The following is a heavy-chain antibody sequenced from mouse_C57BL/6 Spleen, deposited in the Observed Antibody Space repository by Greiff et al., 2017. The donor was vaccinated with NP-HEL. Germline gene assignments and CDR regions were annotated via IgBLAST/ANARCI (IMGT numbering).Heavy chain of an antibody. CDR2: IDPSDSYT. V-gene: IGHV1-50*01. D-gene: IGHD2-4*01. J-gene: IGHJ1*03. CDR1: GYTFTSYW. CDR3: ARRGIYYDYDEGDWYFDV. Sequence: QVQLQQPGAELVKPGASVKLSCKASGYTFTSYWMQWVKQRPGQGLEWIGEIDPSDSYTNYNQKFKGKATLTVDTSSSTAYMQLSSLTSEDSAVYYCARRGIYYDYDEGDWYFDVWGTGTTVTVSS.